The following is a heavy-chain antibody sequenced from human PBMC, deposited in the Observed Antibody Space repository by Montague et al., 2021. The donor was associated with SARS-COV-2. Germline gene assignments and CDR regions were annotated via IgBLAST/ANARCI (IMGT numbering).Heavy chain of an antibody. V-gene: IGHV6-1*01. CDR3: ARGAYHDLYYYYHGMYV. CDR1: GDSVSSKSAA. D-gene: IGHD2-2*01. J-gene: IGHJ6*02. CDR2: TYYRSQWYE. Sequence: CAISGDSVSSKSAASNWIRQSPSRGLEWLGRTYYRSQWYEDYAVSVKGRITIKPDTSKNQFSLHLESVSPDDTALYYCARGAYHDLYYYYHGMYVWGRGTTVSVSS.